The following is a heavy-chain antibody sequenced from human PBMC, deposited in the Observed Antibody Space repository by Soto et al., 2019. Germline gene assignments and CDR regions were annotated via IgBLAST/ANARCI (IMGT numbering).Heavy chain of an antibody. Sequence: QVQLVESGGGVVQPGRSLRLSCAASGFTFSSYAMHWVRQAPGKWLEWVAVISYDGSNKYYADSVKGRFTISRDNSKNTLYLQMNSLRAEDTAVYYCARGGVVVPAGGRKEEGYFDYWGQGTLVTVSS. J-gene: IGHJ4*02. V-gene: IGHV3-30-3*01. CDR1: GFTFSSYA. CDR3: ARGGVVVPAGGRKEEGYFDY. D-gene: IGHD2-2*01. CDR2: ISYDGSNK.